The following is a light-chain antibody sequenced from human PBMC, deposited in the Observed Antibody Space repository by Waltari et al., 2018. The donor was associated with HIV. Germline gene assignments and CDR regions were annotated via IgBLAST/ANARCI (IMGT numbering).Light chain of an antibody. J-gene: IGKJ2*01. Sequence: DIALTPSHDALDVSLGATDPLKCTPGRSILYNSNNKNYLAWYQQKPGQAPQLLIYWASTRESGVPDRFSGSGSGTDFTLTISRLQAEDVAVYYCQQYYSTPYTFAQRTMLEIK. CDR1: RSILYNSNNKNY. CDR3: QQYYSTPYT. V-gene: IGKV4-1*01. CDR2: WAS.